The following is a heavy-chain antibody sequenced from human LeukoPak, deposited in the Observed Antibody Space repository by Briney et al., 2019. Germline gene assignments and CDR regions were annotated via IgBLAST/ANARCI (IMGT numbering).Heavy chain of an antibody. D-gene: IGHD1-1*01. CDR2: IKQEGSDN. V-gene: IGHV3-7*01. CDR1: GFTLSNYF. J-gene: IGHJ4*02. CDR3: GGGAALNWKAGGIDY. Sequence: GSLRLSCAASGFTLSNYFMTWVRPTPGTGLEWVAPIKQEGSDNYYVDSGKGPFTNSRDQTKNSTLPQINILRVHDQAVYFCGGGAALNWKAGGIDYWGQGTLVTVSS.